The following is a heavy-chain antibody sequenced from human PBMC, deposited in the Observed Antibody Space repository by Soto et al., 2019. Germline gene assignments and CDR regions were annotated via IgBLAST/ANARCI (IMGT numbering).Heavy chain of an antibody. V-gene: IGHV1-69*13. J-gene: IGHJ6*02. D-gene: IGHD2-2*01. CDR3: ARGVVVDYYGMDV. CDR1: GGTFSSYA. Sequence: SVKVSFPASGGTFSSYATVWVGHAPGQGLEWMGGIIPIFGTANYAQKFQGRVTITADESKSTAYMELSSLRSEDTAVYYCARGVVVDYYGMDVWGQGTTVT. CDR2: IIPIFGTA.